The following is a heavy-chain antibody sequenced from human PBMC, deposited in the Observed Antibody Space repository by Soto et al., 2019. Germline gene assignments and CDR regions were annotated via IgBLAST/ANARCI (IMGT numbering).Heavy chain of an antibody. V-gene: IGHV3-23*01. CDR1: GFTFSSYA. J-gene: IGHJ4*02. CDR3: AKEKRPAGPDSIDY. D-gene: IGHD2-2*01. Sequence: EVQLLESGGGLVQPGGSLRLSCAASGFTFSSYAMSWVRQAPGKGLEWVSAISGSGRSTYYADSVKGRVTISRDNSRKTLYLHMNSLRADDTAVYYCAKEKRPAGPDSIDYWGQGTLVTVSS. CDR2: ISGSGRST.